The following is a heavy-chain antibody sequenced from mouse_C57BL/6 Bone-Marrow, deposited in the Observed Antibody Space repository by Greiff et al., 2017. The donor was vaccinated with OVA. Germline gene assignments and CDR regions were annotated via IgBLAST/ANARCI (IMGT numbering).Heavy chain of an antibody. CDR2: IWTGGGT. CDR1: GFSLTSYA. J-gene: IGHJ3*01. CDR3: ASYDGYLAWFAY. V-gene: IGHV2-9-1*01. D-gene: IGHD2-3*01. Sequence: VKLVESGPGLVAPSQCLSITCTVSGFSLTSYAISWVRQPPGKGLEWLGVIWTGGGTNYNSALKSRLSISKDNSKSQVFLKMNSLQTDDTARYYCASYDGYLAWFAYWGQGTLVTVSA.